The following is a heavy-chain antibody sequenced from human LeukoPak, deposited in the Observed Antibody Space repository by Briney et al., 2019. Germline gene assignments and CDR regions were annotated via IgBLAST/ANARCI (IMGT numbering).Heavy chain of an antibody. Sequence: GGSLRLSCAASGFAFSSYGMHWVRQAPGKGLEWVAFIRYDGSNKYYADSVKGRFTISRDNSKNTLYLQMNSLRAEDTAVYYCAKEGIHMHYYYMDVWGKGTTVTVSS. J-gene: IGHJ6*03. D-gene: IGHD6-13*01. CDR3: AKEGIHMHYYYMDV. V-gene: IGHV3-30*02. CDR1: GFAFSSYG. CDR2: IRYDGSNK.